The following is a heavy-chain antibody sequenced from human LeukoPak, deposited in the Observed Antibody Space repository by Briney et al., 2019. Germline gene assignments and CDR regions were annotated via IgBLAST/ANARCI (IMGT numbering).Heavy chain of an antibody. V-gene: IGHV3-21*01. CDR3: ARGQIGYGYSGYDYFDY. Sequence: GGSLRLSCAASGFTFSSYTMKWVRQAPGKGLEWVSSISGTSSYTYYGDSVQGRFTVSRDNAKNSLYLQMNSLKAEDTAVYYCARGQIGYGYSGYDYFDYWGQGTLVTVSS. CDR1: GFTFSSYT. D-gene: IGHD5-12*01. J-gene: IGHJ4*02. CDR2: ISGTSSYT.